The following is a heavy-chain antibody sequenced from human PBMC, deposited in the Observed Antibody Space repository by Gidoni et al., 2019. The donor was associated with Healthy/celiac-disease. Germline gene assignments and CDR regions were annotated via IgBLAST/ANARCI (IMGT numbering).Heavy chain of an antibody. CDR1: GFTFSSYW. D-gene: IGHD6-13*01. Sequence: EVQLVESGGGLVQPGGSLRLSCAAPGFTFSSYWMSWVRQAPGKGLVWVANIKQDGSEKYYVDSVKGRFTISRDNAKNSLYLQMNSLRAEDTAVYYCARDPGYSGYFDLWGRGTLVTVSS. CDR3: ARDPGYSGYFDL. CDR2: IKQDGSEK. J-gene: IGHJ2*01. V-gene: IGHV3-7*01.